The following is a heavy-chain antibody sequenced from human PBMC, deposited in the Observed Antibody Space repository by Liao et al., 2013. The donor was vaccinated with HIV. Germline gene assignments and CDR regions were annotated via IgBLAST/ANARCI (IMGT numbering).Heavy chain of an antibody. CDR1: GGSFSGYY. CDR3: ARGAPRTINYYKGPARSLYYMDV. J-gene: IGHJ6*04. V-gene: IGHV4-34*01. Sequence: QVQLQQWGAGMLRPSETLSLTCAVYGGSFSGYYWSWIRQVPGEGLEWIGEITHTGGTNYRPSLRSRVVMSADRSKNQFSLKLTSVNAADTAIYYCARGAPRTINYYKGPARSLYYMDVWAKGPRSLSPQ. D-gene: IGHD3-22*01. CDR2: ITHTGGT.